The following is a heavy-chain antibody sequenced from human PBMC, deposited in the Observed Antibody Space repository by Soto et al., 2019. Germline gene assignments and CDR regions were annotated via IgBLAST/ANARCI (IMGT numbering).Heavy chain of an antibody. CDR1: GFTFCSYA. V-gene: IGHV3-30-3*01. CDR2: ISYDGSNK. D-gene: IGHD3-16*01. J-gene: IGHJ6*02. Sequence: QVQLVESGGGVVQSGRSLRLSCAASGFTFCSYAMHWVRQAPGKGLEWVAVISYDGSNKYYADSVKGRFTISRDNSKNTLYLQMNSLRAEDTAVYYCAREGGGGYYYYGMDVWGQGTTVTVSS. CDR3: AREGGGGYYYYGMDV.